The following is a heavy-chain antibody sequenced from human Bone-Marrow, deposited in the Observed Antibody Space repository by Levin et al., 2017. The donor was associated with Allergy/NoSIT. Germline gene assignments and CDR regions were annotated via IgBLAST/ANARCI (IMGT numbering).Heavy chain of an antibody. V-gene: IGHV3-74*01. CDR2: INGDGSST. CDR1: FFPFRRSW. CDR3: ARERFDP. Sequence: SLLLSFSSSFFPFRRSWLYWVRQAPGKGLVWVSRINGDGSSTSYADSVKGRFTISRDNAKNTLFLQMNSLRSEDTAMYYCARERFDPWGQGTLVTVSS. J-gene: IGHJ5*02.